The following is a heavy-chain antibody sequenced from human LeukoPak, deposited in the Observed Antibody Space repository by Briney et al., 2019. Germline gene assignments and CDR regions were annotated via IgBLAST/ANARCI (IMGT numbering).Heavy chain of an antibody. D-gene: IGHD1-26*01. Sequence: GGSLRLSCAASGFTFSRHSMAWVRQAPGKGLEWVSSISSDGGDTYYTDSVKGRFTISRDNSGNTLHLQMNSLRAEDTAVYYCAKGNPSIVKWRDPLDIWGQGTTVTVSS. V-gene: IGHV3-23*01. J-gene: IGHJ3*02. CDR3: AKGNPSIVKWRDPLDI. CDR2: ISSDGGDT. CDR1: GFTFSRHS.